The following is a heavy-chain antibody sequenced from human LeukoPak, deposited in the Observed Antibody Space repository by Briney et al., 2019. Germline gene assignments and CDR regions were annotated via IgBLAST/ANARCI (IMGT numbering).Heavy chain of an antibody. CDR1: GGSISSSNW. Sequence: SGNLSLTCAVSGGSISSSNWWRWVRQPPGKGLEWIGEIYHSGSTNYNPSLKSRVTISVDKTKNQFSLKLSSVTAADTAVYYCARVDTAMVTMDYWGQGTLVTVSS. D-gene: IGHD5-18*01. V-gene: IGHV4-4*02. CDR3: ARVDTAMVTMDY. J-gene: IGHJ4*02. CDR2: IYHSGST.